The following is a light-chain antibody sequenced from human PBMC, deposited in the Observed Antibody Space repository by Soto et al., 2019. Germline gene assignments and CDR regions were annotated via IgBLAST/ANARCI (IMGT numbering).Light chain of an antibody. Sequence: QSALTQPRSVSGSPGQSVTISCTGTSSDVGTYNYVSWYQQHPGKAPKVMIYDVSERPSGVPDRFSGSKSGNAASLTISGLEDEDEAYYYCCPYASSTRYVFGTGTQLTVL. V-gene: IGLV2-11*01. CDR3: CPYASSTRYV. J-gene: IGLJ1*01. CDR2: DVS. CDR1: SSDVGTYNY.